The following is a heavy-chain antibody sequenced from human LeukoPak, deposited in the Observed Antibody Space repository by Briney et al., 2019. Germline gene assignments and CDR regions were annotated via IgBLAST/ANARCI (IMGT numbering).Heavy chain of an antibody. D-gene: IGHD2-2*01. Sequence: AGSLRLSCAASGFTFSSYAMSWVRQAPGKGLEWVSAISGIGGSTYYADSVEGRFTSSRDNSKNTLYLQMKSLRAEDTAVYYCAKDRARYCSSTSCDDAFDIWGQGTMVTVAS. J-gene: IGHJ3*02. V-gene: IGHV3-23*01. CDR1: GFTFSSYA. CDR2: ISGIGGST. CDR3: AKDRARYCSSTSCDDAFDI.